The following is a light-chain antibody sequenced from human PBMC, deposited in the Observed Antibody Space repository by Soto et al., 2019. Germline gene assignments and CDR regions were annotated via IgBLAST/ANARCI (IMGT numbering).Light chain of an antibody. CDR1: QSISSW. V-gene: IGKV1-5*03. CDR3: QQFNNYPWT. CDR2: KAS. Sequence: IQMTQSPSTLSASVGDRVTNTCRASQSISSWLAWYQQKPGKAPKLLIYKASSLESGVPSRFSGSGSGTEFTLTISSLQPDDFATYYCQQFNNYPWTFGQGTKVDIK. J-gene: IGKJ1*01.